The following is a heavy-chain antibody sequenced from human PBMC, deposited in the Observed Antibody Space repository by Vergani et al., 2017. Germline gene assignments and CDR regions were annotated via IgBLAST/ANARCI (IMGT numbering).Heavy chain of an antibody. CDR3: ARWSRTVTTFTSGDWFDP. Sequence: QVQLQESGPGLVKPSQTLSLTCTVSGDSISSGSYYWSWIRQPAGKGLEWIGRIYTSGSTNYNPSLKSRVTISVDTSKNQFSLKLSSVTAADTAVYYCARWSRTVTTFTSGDWFDPWGQGTLVTVSS. J-gene: IGHJ5*02. D-gene: IGHD4-11*01. CDR2: IYTSGST. CDR1: GDSISSGSYY. V-gene: IGHV4-61*02.